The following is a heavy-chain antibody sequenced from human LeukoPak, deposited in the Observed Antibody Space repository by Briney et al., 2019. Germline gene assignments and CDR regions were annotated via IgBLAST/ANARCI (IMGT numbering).Heavy chain of an antibody. V-gene: IGHV3-9*01. D-gene: IGHD6-19*01. CDR3: VKDITPVAVTGALGY. Sequence: QPGGSLRLSCAASGFTFDDYAMHWVRQAPGKGLEWVSGISWNNGNIGYADSVKGRFTISRDNAKNSLYLQMNSLGAEDTALYYCVKDITPVAVTGALGYWGQGTLVTVSS. CDR2: ISWNNGNI. J-gene: IGHJ4*02. CDR1: GFTFDDYA.